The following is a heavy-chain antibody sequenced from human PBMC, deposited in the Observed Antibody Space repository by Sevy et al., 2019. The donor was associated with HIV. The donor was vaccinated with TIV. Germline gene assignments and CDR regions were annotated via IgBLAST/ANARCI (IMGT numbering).Heavy chain of an antibody. Sequence: SETLSLTCTVSGGSISSYYWSWIRQPPGKGLEWIGYIYYSGSTNYNPSLKSRVTISVDTSKNQFSLKLSSVTAADTAVYYCARDQSYSSGWYGWFDPWGQRTLVTVSS. D-gene: IGHD6-19*01. CDR1: GGSISSYY. V-gene: IGHV4-59*01. CDR2: IYYSGST. J-gene: IGHJ5*02. CDR3: ARDQSYSSGWYGWFDP.